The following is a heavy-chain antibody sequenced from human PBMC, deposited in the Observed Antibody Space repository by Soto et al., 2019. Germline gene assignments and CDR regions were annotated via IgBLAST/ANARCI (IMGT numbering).Heavy chain of an antibody. CDR2: IDGSGATK. CDR3: ARGCGRCNW. J-gene: IGHJ4*02. V-gene: IGHV3-48*03. CDR1: GFTFNDFE. Sequence: EVQLLESGGGLVQPGGSLRLSCGVSGFTFNDFEMNWVRQAPGKGPEWLAYIDGSGATKKYADSVRGRFTISRDNPNNSLFLQMSSLSAADTAISYCARGCGRCNWWGPGTVVSVSS. D-gene: IGHD1-20*01.